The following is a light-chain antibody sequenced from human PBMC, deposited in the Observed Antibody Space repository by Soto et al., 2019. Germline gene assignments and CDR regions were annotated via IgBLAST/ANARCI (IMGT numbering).Light chain of an antibody. Sequence: QSVLTQPPSVSGAPGQRVTISCTGSSSNIGAGYDVHWYQQLPGTAPKLLIYDNSNRPSGVPDRFSVSKSGTSASLAITGLQAEDEADYYCQSYDSSLSGWVFGGGTKLTVL. J-gene: IGLJ3*02. CDR3: QSYDSSLSGWV. V-gene: IGLV1-40*01. CDR2: DNS. CDR1: SSNIGAGYD.